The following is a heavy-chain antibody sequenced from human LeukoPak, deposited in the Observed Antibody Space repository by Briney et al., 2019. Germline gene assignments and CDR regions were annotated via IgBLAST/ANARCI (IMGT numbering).Heavy chain of an antibody. CDR2: IIHSGST. D-gene: IGHD2/OR15-2a*01. Sequence: SETLSLTCGVSGLSLSDYYWTWVRHSPGEGLEWVGEIIHSGSTNFNPSLKSRVTISVDTSKVQFSLDLTSVTAADTGIYYCARRALDYDNVAYVYARCSDVWGQGIKVTVS. CDR3: ARRALDYDNVAYVYARCSDV. V-gene: IGHV4-34*12. J-gene: IGHJ6*02. CDR1: GLSLSDYY.